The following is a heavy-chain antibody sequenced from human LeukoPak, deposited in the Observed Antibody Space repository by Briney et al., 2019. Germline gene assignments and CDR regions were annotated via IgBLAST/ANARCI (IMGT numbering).Heavy chain of an antibody. CDR1: GFTFSSYG. D-gene: IGHD6-13*01. V-gene: IGHV3-30*02. Sequence: GGSLRLSCAASGFTFSSYGMHWVRQAPGKGLDWVAFIRYDGNNKSYADSVKGRFTISRDNSKNTLYLQMDSLRAEDTAVYYCAKDSSRIASPIDYWGQGALVTVSS. CDR3: AKDSSRIASPIDY. CDR2: IRYDGNNK. J-gene: IGHJ4*02.